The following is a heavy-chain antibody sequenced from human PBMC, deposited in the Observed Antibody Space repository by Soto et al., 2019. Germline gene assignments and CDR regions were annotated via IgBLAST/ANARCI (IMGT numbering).Heavy chain of an antibody. CDR1: GGSVSSGDYF. CDR3: ARSPNYYYYGFDV. V-gene: IGHV4-61*08. J-gene: IGHJ6*04. D-gene: IGHD3-10*01. CDR2: IYYSGST. Sequence: SETLSLTCTVSGGSVSSGDYFWSWLRQSPGKRLEWIAYIYYSGSTNYNPSLKSRATISVDTSKSQVSLTLTSMTAADAALYYCARSPNYYYYGFDVWGKGTAVNVS.